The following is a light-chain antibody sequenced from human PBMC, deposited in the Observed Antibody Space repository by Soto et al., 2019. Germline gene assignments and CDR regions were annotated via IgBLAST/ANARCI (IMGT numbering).Light chain of an antibody. CDR3: SSYTTSNTRQIV. CDR1: SSDVGGYSY. CDR2: DVS. J-gene: IGLJ1*01. V-gene: IGLV2-14*03. Sequence: QSALTQPASVSGSPGQSITISCTGTSSDVGGYSYVSWYQHHPGKAPKLMIFDVSNRSSGVSNRFSGSKSGNTASLTISGLQPEDEADYYCSSYTTSNTRQIVFGTGTKVTVL.